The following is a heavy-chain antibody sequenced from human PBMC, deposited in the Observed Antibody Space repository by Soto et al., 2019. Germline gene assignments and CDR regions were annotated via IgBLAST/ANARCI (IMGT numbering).Heavy chain of an antibody. CDR3: ARSQGSSGWYWFDP. V-gene: IGHV1-2*02. CDR1: GYTFTGYY. Sequence: GASVKVSCKASGYTFTGYYMHWVRQAPGQGLEWMGWINPNSGGTNYAQKFQGRVTMTSDTSISTAYMELSRLRSDDTAVYYCARSQGSSGWYWFDPWGQGTLVTVSS. D-gene: IGHD6-19*01. J-gene: IGHJ5*02. CDR2: INPNSGGT.